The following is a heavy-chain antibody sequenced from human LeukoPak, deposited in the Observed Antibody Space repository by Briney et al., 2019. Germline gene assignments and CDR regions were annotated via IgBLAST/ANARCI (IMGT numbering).Heavy chain of an antibody. V-gene: IGHV4-31*03. CDR3: ARDSKASQNWFDP. CDR1: GGSISGGGYY. CDR2: IYYSGST. D-gene: IGHD2/OR15-2a*01. J-gene: IGHJ5*02. Sequence: SETLSLTCSVSGGSISGGGYYWSWIRQLPGKGLEWIGYIYYSGSTYYNPSLKSRVTISLDTSKNQFSLRLSSVTAEDTAVYYCARDSKASQNWFDPWGQRTLVTVSS.